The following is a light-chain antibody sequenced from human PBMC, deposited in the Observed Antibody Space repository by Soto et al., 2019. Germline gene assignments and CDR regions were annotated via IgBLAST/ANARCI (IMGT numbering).Light chain of an antibody. CDR3: QQYGASPFT. CDR1: RHVYINA. J-gene: IGKJ3*01. CDR2: GAS. V-gene: IGKV3-20*01. Sequence: VVLTQSPATLSLSPGETATLSCRASRHVYINALAWYQQKPGRTPTLLIYGASTRATDIPDRFSATGSGTDFSLIISSVEPEDSAVYYCQQYGASPFTFGPGTRVEI.